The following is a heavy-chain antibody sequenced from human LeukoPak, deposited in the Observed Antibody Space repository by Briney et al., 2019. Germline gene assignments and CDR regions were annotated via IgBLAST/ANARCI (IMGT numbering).Heavy chain of an antibody. CDR3: AREISAYDSYYSH. CDR2: LYWEGNCI. J-gene: IGHJ4*02. CDR1: GFTFENYC. V-gene: IGHV3-20*04. Sequence: GGSLRLFCVSSGFTFENYCMAWVRQTPEKGLEWVVGLYWEGNCIGYIDSVKGRFTIARDNAKNTLYLQLNSLRAKDTAVYYCAREISAYDSYYSHWGQGALVTVSS. D-gene: IGHD5-12*01.